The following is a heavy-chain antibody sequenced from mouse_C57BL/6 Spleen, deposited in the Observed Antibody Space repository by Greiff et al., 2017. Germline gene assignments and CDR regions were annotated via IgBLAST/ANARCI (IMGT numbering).Heavy chain of an antibody. D-gene: IGHD2-1*01. Sequence: QVQLQQPGAELVKPGASVKLSCKASGYTFTSYWMHWVKQRPGRGLEWIGRIDPSSGGTKYNEKFKSKATLTVDKPSSTAYMQLSSLTSRDSAVDYCAKDYGKGGFAYWGQGTMLTVSA. CDR1: GYTFTSYW. CDR2: IDPSSGGT. J-gene: IGHJ3*01. V-gene: IGHV1-72*01. CDR3: AKDYGKGGFAY.